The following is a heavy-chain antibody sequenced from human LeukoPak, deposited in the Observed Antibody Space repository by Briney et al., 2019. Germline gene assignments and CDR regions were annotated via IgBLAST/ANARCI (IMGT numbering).Heavy chain of an antibody. Sequence: SVKVSCKASGYTFTSYGISWVRQAPGQGLEWMGRIIPILGIANYAQKFQGRVTITADKSTSTAYMELSSLRSEDTAVYYCARVWYDFWSGAPYGMDVWGQGTTVTVSS. CDR1: GYTFTSYG. J-gene: IGHJ6*02. V-gene: IGHV1-69*04. CDR2: IIPILGIA. CDR3: ARVWYDFWSGAPYGMDV. D-gene: IGHD3-3*01.